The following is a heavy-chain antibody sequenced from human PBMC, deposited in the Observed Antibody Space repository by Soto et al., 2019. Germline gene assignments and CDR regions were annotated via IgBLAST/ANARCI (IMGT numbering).Heavy chain of an antibody. CDR3: ARAASGSSLDYYYGMDV. CDR1: GFTFSSYG. D-gene: IGHD1-26*01. Sequence: LRLSCAASGFTFSSYGMHWVRQAPGKGLEWVAVIWYDGSNKYYADSVKGRFTISRDNSKNTLYLQMNSLRAEDTAVYYCARAASGSSLDYYYGMDVWGQGTTVTVSS. V-gene: IGHV3-33*01. J-gene: IGHJ6*02. CDR2: IWYDGSNK.